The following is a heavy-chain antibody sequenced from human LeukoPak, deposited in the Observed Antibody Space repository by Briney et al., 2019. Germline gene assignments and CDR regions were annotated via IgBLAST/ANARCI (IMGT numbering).Heavy chain of an antibody. Sequence: GESLKISCKGSGYSFSTYWIAWVRQMPGKGLEWMGIIYPGDSDTRYSPSFQAQVTISADKSISTAYLQWSSLKASDTAMYCCARLGYGDSNCFDPWGQGTLVTVSS. CDR2: IYPGDSDT. J-gene: IGHJ5*02. V-gene: IGHV5-51*01. CDR3: ARLGYGDSNCFDP. CDR1: GYSFSTYW. D-gene: IGHD4-17*01.